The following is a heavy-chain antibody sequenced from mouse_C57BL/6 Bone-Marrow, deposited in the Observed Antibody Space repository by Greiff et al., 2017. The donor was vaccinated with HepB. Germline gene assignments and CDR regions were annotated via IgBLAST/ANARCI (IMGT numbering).Heavy chain of an antibody. Sequence: EVKLQESGAELVRPGASVKLSRTASGFNIKDDYMHWVKQRPEQGLEWIGWIDPENGDTEYDSKFQGKATITADTSSNTAYLQLSSLTSEDTAVYYCTTCDYDVGLFAYWGQGTLVTVSA. V-gene: IGHV14-4*01. CDR3: TTCDYDVGLFAY. CDR1: GFNIKDDY. CDR2: IDPENGDT. J-gene: IGHJ3*01. D-gene: IGHD2-4*01.